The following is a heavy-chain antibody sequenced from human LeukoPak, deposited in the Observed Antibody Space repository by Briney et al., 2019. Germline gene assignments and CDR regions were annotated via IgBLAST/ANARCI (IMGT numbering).Heavy chain of an antibody. J-gene: IGHJ4*02. V-gene: IGHV1-69*02. D-gene: IGHD2-21*02. Sequence: ASVKVSCKSSVGTFSSYTICWMRQAPVQGGEWVGRIITILGIANYAQKLQGRVTITADQAQSTAYMELSRLRTEDTAVYYCARARSCGGDCYSDDYWGQGTLVTVSS. CDR1: VGTFSSYT. CDR2: IITILGIA. CDR3: ARARSCGGDCYSDDY.